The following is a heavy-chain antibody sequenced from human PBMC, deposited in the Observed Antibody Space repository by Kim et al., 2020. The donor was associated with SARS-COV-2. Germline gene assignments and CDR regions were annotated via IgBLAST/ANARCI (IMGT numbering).Heavy chain of an antibody. D-gene: IGHD6-13*01. CDR3: AKDSSSWYYYCYYGMDI. Sequence: VNGRFTHSRDNAKNTLYLQMNSLRAKDTAVYYCAKDSSSWYYYCYYGMDIWGQGTTVTLSS. V-gene: IGHV3-33*06. J-gene: IGHJ6*02.